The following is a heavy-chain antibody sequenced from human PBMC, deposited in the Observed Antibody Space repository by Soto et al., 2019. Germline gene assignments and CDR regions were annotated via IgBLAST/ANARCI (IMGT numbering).Heavy chain of an antibody. Sequence: QVQLVQSGAVVKKPGSSVEVSCKASGGTFSSYAISCVRQAPGQGLEWMGGIIPIFGTANYEQKFQGRLTITADKSRSPAYMELSSLRSEDTAVYYCASVLHYDILAGPPHYGMDVWGQGTTVTVSS. V-gene: IGHV1-69*06. CDR1: GGTFSSYA. CDR2: IIPIFGTA. J-gene: IGHJ6*02. CDR3: ASVLHYDILAGPPHYGMDV. D-gene: IGHD3-9*01.